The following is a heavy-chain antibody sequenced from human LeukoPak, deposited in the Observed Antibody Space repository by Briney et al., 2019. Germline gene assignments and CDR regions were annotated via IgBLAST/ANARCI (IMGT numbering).Heavy chain of an antibody. Sequence: SETLSLTCTVSGGSISSYYWSWIRQPPGKGLEWIGYIYYSGSTSYNPSLKSRVTISVDTSKKQFSLKLSSVTAADTAFYYCARYIVSYPHDAFDIWGRGTMVTVSS. CDR3: ARYIVSYPHDAFDI. CDR2: IYYSGST. CDR1: GGSISSYY. D-gene: IGHD1-26*01. J-gene: IGHJ3*02. V-gene: IGHV4-59*01.